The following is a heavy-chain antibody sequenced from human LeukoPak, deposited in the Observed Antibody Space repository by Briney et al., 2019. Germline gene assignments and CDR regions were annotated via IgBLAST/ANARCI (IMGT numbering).Heavy chain of an antibody. CDR2: IYHSGST. CDR1: GGSISSGGYS. J-gene: IGHJ2*01. V-gene: IGHV4-30-2*01. D-gene: IGHD2-21*02. Sequence: TLSLTCAVSGGSISSGGYSWSWIRQPPGKGLEWIGYIYHSGSTYYNPSLKSRVTISVDRSKNQFSLKLSSVTAADTAVYYCARASPAYCGGDCYYYWYFDLWGRGTLVTVSS. CDR3: ARASPAYCGGDCYYYWYFDL.